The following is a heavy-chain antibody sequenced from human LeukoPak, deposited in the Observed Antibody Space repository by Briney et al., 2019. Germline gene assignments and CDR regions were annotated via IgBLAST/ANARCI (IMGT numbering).Heavy chain of an antibody. D-gene: IGHD6-19*01. CDR2: INPNSGGT. Sequence: AASVKVSCKASGYTFTGYYMHWVRQAPGQGLEWMGWINPNSGGTNYAQKFQGRVTMTRDTSISTAYMELSSLRSEDTAVYYCARGADSSGWYAYYYHYYYMDVWGKGTTVTISS. J-gene: IGHJ6*03. CDR3: ARGADSSGWYAYYYHYYYMDV. V-gene: IGHV1-2*02. CDR1: GYTFTGYY.